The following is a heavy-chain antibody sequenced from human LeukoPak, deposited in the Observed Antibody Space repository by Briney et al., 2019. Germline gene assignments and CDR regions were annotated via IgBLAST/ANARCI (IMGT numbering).Heavy chain of an antibody. CDR2: MYYSGTT. J-gene: IGHJ4*02. CDR3: ARVWSYYGSGST. Sequence: SETLSLTCTVSGGSISSGTYYWSWIRQHPGKGLEWIGYMYYSGTTFYNPSLKSRVAMSVDSSQNQFSLKLSSVTAADTAVYYCARVWSYYGSGSTWGQGTLVTVSS. CDR1: GGSISSGTYY. D-gene: IGHD3-10*01. V-gene: IGHV4-31*03.